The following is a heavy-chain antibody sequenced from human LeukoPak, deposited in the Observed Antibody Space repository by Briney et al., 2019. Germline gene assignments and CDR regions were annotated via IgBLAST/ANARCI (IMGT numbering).Heavy chain of an antibody. CDR2: ISAYNGNT. V-gene: IGHV1-18*01. CDR3: ARDAPFYYYGSGSSELDY. J-gene: IGHJ4*02. CDR1: GYTFTSYG. D-gene: IGHD3-10*01. Sequence: ASVKVSCKASGYTFTSYGISWVRQAPGQGLEWMGWISAYNGNTNYAQKLQGRVTMTTDTSTSTAYMELRSLRSDDTAVYYCARDAPFYYYGSGSSELDYWGQGTLVTVSS.